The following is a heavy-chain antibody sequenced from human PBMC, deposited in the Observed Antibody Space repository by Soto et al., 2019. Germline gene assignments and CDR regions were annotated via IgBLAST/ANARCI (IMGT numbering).Heavy chain of an antibody. CDR2: IIPIFGTA. D-gene: IGHD6-19*01. CDR1: GGTFSSYA. J-gene: IGHJ6*02. V-gene: IGHV1-69*12. CDR3: ATHYSSGGSYYYYGVDV. Sequence: QVQLVQSGAEVKKPGSSVKVSCKASGGTFSSYAISWVRQAPGQGLEWMGGIIPIFGTADYAQKFQGRVTITADESTSGDYMELSRLRSEETAVYYSATHYSSGGSYYYYGVDVWGQGTTVTVSS.